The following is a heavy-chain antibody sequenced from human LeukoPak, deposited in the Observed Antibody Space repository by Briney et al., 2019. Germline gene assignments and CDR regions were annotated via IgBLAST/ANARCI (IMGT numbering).Heavy chain of an antibody. V-gene: IGHV4-4*07. CDR1: GGSISSYY. CDR3: ATRPIYDYVWGSYRAFDY. J-gene: IGHJ4*02. D-gene: IGHD3-16*02. Sequence: PSETLSLTCTVSGGSISSYYWSWIRQPAGKGLEWIGRIYTTGSTNYNPSLKSRVTMSVDTSKNQFSLKLSSVTAADTAVYYCATRPIYDYVWGSYRAFDYWGQGTLVTVSS. CDR2: IYTTGST.